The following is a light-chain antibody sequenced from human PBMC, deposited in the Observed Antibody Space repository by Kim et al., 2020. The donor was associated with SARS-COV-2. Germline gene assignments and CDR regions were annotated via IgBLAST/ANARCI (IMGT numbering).Light chain of an antibody. CDR3: QQLNKWPRT. CDR1: QSVGTN. J-gene: IGKJ1*01. CDR2: GAS. Sequence: EIVLTQSPVTLSVSPGERATLSCRASQSVGTNLAWYQQKAGQAPRLVIYGASARATGIPARFSGSGSGTEFTLTISSLQSEDFAVYYCQQLNKWPRTFGQGTKVDIK. V-gene: IGKV3-15*01.